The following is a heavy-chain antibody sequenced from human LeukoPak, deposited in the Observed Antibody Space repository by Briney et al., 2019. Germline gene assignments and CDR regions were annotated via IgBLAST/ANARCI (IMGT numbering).Heavy chain of an antibody. CDR3: AKDRGYSFGQYYYYYVMDV. V-gene: IGHV3-23*01. CDR2: ISGSGHST. Sequence: PGGSLRLSCGASGFTFGSCAMSWVRQAAGKGREWVSAISGSGHSTYYASSVKARFTVSRDNSKSTLYLQLNSLRAEDTAVYYCAKDRGYSFGQYYYYYVMDVWGQGTTVTVSS. D-gene: IGHD5-18*01. J-gene: IGHJ6*02. CDR1: GFTFGSCA.